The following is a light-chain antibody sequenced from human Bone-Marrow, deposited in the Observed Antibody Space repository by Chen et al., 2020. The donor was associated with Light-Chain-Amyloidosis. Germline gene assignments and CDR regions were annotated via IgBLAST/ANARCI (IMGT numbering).Light chain of an antibody. CDR2: RDT. Sequence: SYELTQPPSVSVSPGQTARLTCSGDDLPTKYAYWYQHKPGQAPVLVIHRDTERPSGISERFSGYSSGTTATLTISGVQAEDEADYHCQSADSSGTYEVIFGGGTKLTVL. J-gene: IGLJ2*01. CDR1: DLPTKY. CDR3: QSADSSGTYEVI. V-gene: IGLV3-25*03.